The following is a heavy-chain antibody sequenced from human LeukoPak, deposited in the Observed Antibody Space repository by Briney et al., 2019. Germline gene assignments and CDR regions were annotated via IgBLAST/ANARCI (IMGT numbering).Heavy chain of an antibody. V-gene: IGHV3-23*05. Sequence: GGSLRLSCAASGFTFSSYAMSWVRLAPGKGLEWVSAIDIYATKANYADSVKGRFTISRDNSKNTLYLQMNSLRGEDTAIYYCARDYKADFWGQGTLVTVSS. J-gene: IGHJ4*02. D-gene: IGHD3-10*01. CDR3: ARDYKADF. CDR1: GFTFSSYA. CDR2: IDIYATKA.